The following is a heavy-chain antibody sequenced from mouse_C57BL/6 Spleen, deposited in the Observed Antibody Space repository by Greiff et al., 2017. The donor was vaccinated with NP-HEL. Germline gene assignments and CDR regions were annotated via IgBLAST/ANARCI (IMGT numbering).Heavy chain of an antibody. CDR1: GFTFSDYG. CDR2: ISSGSSTI. V-gene: IGHV5-17*01. CDR3: AQLDFDY. J-gene: IGHJ2*01. Sequence: EVQLQQSGGGLVKPGGSLKLSCAASGFTFSDYGMHWVRQAPEKGLEWVAYISSGSSTIYYADTVKGRFTISRDNAKNTLFLQMTSLRSEDTAMYYCAQLDFDYWGQSTTLTVSS. D-gene: IGHD4-1*02.